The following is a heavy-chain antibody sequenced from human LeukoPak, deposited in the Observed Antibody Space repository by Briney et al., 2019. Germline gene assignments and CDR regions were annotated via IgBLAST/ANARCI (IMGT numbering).Heavy chain of an antibody. Sequence: ASVKVSCKASGYTFTSYDINWVRQATGQGLEWMGWMNPNSGNTGYVQKFQGRVTMTRNTSISTAYMELSSLGSEDTAVYYCARYTAAAGTFNWFDPWGQGTLVTVSS. CDR3: ARYTAAAGTFNWFDP. CDR2: MNPNSGNT. V-gene: IGHV1-8*01. D-gene: IGHD6-13*01. CDR1: GYTFTSYD. J-gene: IGHJ5*02.